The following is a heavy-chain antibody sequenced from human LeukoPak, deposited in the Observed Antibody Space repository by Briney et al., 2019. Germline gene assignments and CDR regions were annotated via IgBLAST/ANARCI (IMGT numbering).Heavy chain of an antibody. D-gene: IGHD2-15*01. CDR1: GFTFRSYN. CDR3: ARGGSWPVAATEDWFDP. CDR2: ISSRGSDI. J-gene: IGHJ5*02. V-gene: IGHV3-21*01. Sequence: PGGSLRLSCAASGFTFRSYNMKWVRQAPGKGLEWVSSISSRGSDIYHTDSVRGRFIISRDNAKNSLYLQMNSLRAEDTAMYYCARGGSWPVAATEDWFDPWGQGTLVTVSS.